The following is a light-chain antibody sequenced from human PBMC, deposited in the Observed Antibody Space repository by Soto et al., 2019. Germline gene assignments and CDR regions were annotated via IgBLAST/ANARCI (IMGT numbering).Light chain of an antibody. V-gene: IGKV1-5*01. CDR3: QQYNSYSPYT. Sequence: DIPMTQSPSTLSASVGDRVTITCRASQSISSWLAWYQQKPGKAPKLLIYDASSLESGVPSRFSGSGSGTEFTLTISSLQPDDFATYYCQQYNSYSPYTFGQGTKLESK. J-gene: IGKJ2*01. CDR1: QSISSW. CDR2: DAS.